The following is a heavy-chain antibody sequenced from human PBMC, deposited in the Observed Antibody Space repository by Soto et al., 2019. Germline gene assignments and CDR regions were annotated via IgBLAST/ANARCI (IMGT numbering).Heavy chain of an antibody. CDR1: GGSISSGGYY. J-gene: IGHJ3*02. CDR2: IYYSGST. D-gene: IGHD3-22*01. Sequence: QVQLQESGPGLVKPSQTLSLTCTVSGGSISSGGYYWSWIRQHPGKGLEWIGYIYYSGSTYYNPFIKSRVTLSVAPSKNQFSLKLSSVTVAATAVYYCARDLPGGSSGFLDAFAIWGQGTMVTVSS. V-gene: IGHV4-31*03. CDR3: ARDLPGGSSGFLDAFAI.